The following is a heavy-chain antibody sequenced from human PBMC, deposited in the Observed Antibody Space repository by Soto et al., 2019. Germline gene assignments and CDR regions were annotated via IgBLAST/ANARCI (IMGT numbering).Heavy chain of an antibody. CDR3: AREGFTVTTQDYHYGMDV. CDR1: GFTFSSYW. J-gene: IGHJ6*02. V-gene: IGHV3-7*05. Sequence: GGSLRLSCAASGFTFSSYWMSWVRQAPGKGLEWVANIKQDGSEKYYVDSVKGRFTISRDNAKNSLYLQMNSLRAEDTAVYYCAREGFTVTTQDYHYGMDVWGQGTTVTVSS. D-gene: IGHD4-4*01. CDR2: IKQDGSEK.